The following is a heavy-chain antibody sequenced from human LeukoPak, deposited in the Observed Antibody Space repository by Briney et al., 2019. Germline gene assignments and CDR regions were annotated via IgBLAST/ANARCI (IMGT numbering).Heavy chain of an antibody. CDR3: ARDRGIAAAGTGYFDY. Sequence: ASVKVSCKASGYTFTSYYMHWVRQAPGQGLERMGIFNPSGGSTSYAQKFQGRVTMTRDTSTSTVYMELSSLRSEDTAVYYCARDRGIAAAGTGYFDYWGQGTLVTVYS. CDR1: GYTFTSYY. V-gene: IGHV1-46*01. D-gene: IGHD6-13*01. CDR2: FNPSGGST. J-gene: IGHJ4*02.